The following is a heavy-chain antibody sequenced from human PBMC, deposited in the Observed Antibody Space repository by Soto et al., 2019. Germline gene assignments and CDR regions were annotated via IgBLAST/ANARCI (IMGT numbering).Heavy chain of an antibody. CDR2: ISSKGGST. CDR1: GFTFSSYA. J-gene: IGHJ3*02. Sequence: GGSLRLSCSASGFTFSSYAMHWVRQAPGKGLEYVSAISSKGGSTYYADYVKGRFTISRDNSKNTRYLQMSSLRAKDTAKYYCVKDKLYDSSGYYYVNDAFDIWGQGTMVTVSS. D-gene: IGHD3-22*01. V-gene: IGHV3-64D*08. CDR3: VKDKLYDSSGYYYVNDAFDI.